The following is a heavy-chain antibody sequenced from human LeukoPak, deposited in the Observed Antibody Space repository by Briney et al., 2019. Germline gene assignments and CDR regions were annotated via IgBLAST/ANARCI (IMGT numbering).Heavy chain of an antibody. V-gene: IGHV3-30*02. Sequence: GGSLRLSCESSGFTFSSYGMHWVRQAPGKGLEWVAFIRFDGSNEYYADSVKGRFTISRDFSKKILYLQMSRLRSEDTAVYYCAKDGTRGPYYYDHWGQGTLVTVSS. CDR2: IRFDGSNE. J-gene: IGHJ4*02. CDR3: AKDGTRGPYYYDH. D-gene: IGHD1-26*01. CDR1: GFTFSSYG.